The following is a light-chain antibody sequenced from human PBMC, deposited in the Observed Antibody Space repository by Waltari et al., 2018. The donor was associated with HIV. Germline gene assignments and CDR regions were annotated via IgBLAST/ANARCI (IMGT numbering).Light chain of an antibody. V-gene: IGLV3-27*01. CDR3: YSAANYIWV. Sequence: SFELTQPSSVSVSPAQTARITCSVDILAKKYVRWLQQRPGQAPLLIIFKDNERPSVIPERFSVSSTGTTVTLTMSEVQVEDEADYYCYSAANYIWVFGGGTRLTVL. CDR2: KDN. CDR1: ILAKKY. J-gene: IGLJ3*02.